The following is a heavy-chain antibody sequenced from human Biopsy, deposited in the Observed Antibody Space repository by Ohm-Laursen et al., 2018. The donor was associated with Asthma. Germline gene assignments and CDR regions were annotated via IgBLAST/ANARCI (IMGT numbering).Heavy chain of an antibody. CDR1: GFTFSNAW. J-gene: IGHJ4*02. V-gene: IGHV3-23*01. CDR2: ISSGGDVT. Sequence: SLRLSCTASGFTFSNAWMSWVRQAPGKGLEYVSAISSGGDVTYYADSVKGRFTISRDNSKNTLHLQMNSLRAEDTAVYYCAKAREDIVVVVAVSDSWGQGTLVTVSS. D-gene: IGHD2-15*01. CDR3: AKAREDIVVVVAVSDS.